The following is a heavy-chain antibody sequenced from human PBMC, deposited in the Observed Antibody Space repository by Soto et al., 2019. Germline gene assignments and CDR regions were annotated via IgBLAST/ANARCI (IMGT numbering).Heavy chain of an antibody. V-gene: IGHV4-39*02. D-gene: IGHD5-18*01. CDR3: ARDNGYSYGYNLDH. Sequence: TLSLTCTVSGGSISRSSYYGGWIRQPPGKGLEWIGSIFYSGSTYYNPSLKSRVTISVDTSKNQFSLKLSSVTAADTAVYYCARDNGYSYGYNLDHWGQGTLLTVSS. CDR1: GGSISRSSYY. CDR2: IFYSGST. J-gene: IGHJ4*02.